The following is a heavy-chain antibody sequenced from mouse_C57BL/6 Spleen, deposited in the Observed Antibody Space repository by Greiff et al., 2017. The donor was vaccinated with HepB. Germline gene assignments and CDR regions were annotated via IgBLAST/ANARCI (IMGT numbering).Heavy chain of an antibody. V-gene: IGHV3-6*01. Sequence: EVKVEESGPGLVKPSQSLSLTCSVTGYSITSGYYWNWIRQFPGNKLEWMGYISYDGSNNYNPSLKNRISITRDTSKNQFFLKLNSVTTEDTATYYCARDGGLPDAMDYWGQGTSVTVSS. CDR1: GYSITSGYY. CDR2: ISYDGSN. J-gene: IGHJ4*01. D-gene: IGHD2-2*01. CDR3: ARDGGLPDAMDY.